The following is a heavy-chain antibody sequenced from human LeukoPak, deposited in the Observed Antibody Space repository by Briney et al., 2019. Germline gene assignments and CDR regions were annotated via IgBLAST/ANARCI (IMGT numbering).Heavy chain of an antibody. CDR3: ARLDSAGYSSGWYGMDV. V-gene: IGHV5-51*01. Sequence: GESLKISCKGSGYSFTSYWIGWVRQMPGKGLEWTGIIYPGDSDTRYSPSFQGQVTISADKSISTAYLQWSSLKASDTAMYYCARLDSAGYSSGWYGMDVWGQGTTVTVSS. CDR2: IYPGDSDT. J-gene: IGHJ6*02. D-gene: IGHD6-19*01. CDR1: GYSFTSYW.